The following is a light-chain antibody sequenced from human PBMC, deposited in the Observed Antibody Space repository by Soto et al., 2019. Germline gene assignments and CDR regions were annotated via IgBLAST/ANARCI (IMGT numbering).Light chain of an antibody. Sequence: DIQMTQSPSSLSASVGDRVTITCQASQDISNRLNWYQQKPGKAPKLLINDASNLEAGVPSRFSGSGSGTDFTFTFSSLQPEDIATYYCQQYVNLVTFGGGTKLEIK. V-gene: IGKV1-33*01. CDR1: QDISNR. CDR3: QQYVNLVT. J-gene: IGKJ4*01. CDR2: DAS.